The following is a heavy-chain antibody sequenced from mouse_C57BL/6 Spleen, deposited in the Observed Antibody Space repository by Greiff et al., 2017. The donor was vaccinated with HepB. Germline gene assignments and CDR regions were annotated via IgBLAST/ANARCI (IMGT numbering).Heavy chain of an antibody. CDR1: GYTFTSYW. V-gene: IGHV1-64*01. Sequence: QVQLQHPGAELVKPGASVKLSCKASGYTFTSYWMHWVKQRPGQGLEWIGMIHPNSGSTNYNEKFKSKATLTVDKSSSTAYMQLSSLTSEDSAVYYCARSYYSNFYAMDYWGQGTSVTVSS. CDR3: ARSYYSNFYAMDY. J-gene: IGHJ4*01. CDR2: IHPNSGST. D-gene: IGHD2-5*01.